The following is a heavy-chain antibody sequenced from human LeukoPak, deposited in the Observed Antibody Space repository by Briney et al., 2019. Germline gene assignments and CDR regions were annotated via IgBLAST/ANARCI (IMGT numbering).Heavy chain of an antibody. CDR1: GYTFSSYG. D-gene: IGHD1-26*01. CDR2: ISGYNDNT. Sequence: ASVKVSCKASGYTFSSYGITWVRQAPGQGLEWMGWISGYNDNTNYAQKLQGRVTMTTDTSTSTAYMELRSLRSDDTAVYYCARDLTHGWELLAGGPWGQGTLVTVSS. J-gene: IGHJ5*02. V-gene: IGHV1-18*01. CDR3: ARDLTHGWELLAGGP.